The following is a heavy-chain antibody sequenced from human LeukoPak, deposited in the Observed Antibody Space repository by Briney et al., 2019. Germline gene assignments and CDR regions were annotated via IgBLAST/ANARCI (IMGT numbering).Heavy chain of an antibody. D-gene: IGHD3-10*01. J-gene: IGHJ3*02. CDR1: GYSFTSYW. CDR2: IDPSDSYT. V-gene: IGHV5-10-1*01. Sequence: GESLKISCKGSGYSFTSYWISWVRQMPGKGLEWMGRIDPSDSYTNYSPSFQGHVTISADKSISTAYLQWSSLKASDTAMYYCAGRGVGLVDIWGQGTMVTVSS. CDR3: AGRGVGLVDI.